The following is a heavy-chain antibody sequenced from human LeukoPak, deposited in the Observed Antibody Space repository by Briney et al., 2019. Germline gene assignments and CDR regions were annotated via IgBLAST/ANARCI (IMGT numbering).Heavy chain of an antibody. J-gene: IGHJ3*02. V-gene: IGHV3-33*01. CDR3: AREFSYDSSGYNDAFDI. D-gene: IGHD3-22*01. CDR2: IWYDGSNK. Sequence: GGSLRLSCAASGFTSSSYGMHWVRQAPGKGLEWVAVIWYDGSNKYYADSVKGRFTISRDNSKNTLYLQMNSLRAEDTAVYYCAREFSYDSSGYNDAFDIWGQGTMVTVSS. CDR1: GFTSSSYG.